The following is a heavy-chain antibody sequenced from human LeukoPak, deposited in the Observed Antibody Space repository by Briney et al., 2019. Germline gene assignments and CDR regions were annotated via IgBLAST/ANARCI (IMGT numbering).Heavy chain of an antibody. CDR1: GGSISSYY. CDR2: IYSSGST. Sequence: KPSETLSPTCTVSGGSISSYYWSWIRQPAGKGLEWIGRIYSSGSTNYNPSLNSRGTMSVDTSKKQFSLKLSSVTAADTAVYYCARDPAGYSSGWSSDYWGQGTLVTVSS. J-gene: IGHJ4*02. D-gene: IGHD6-19*01. CDR3: ARDPAGYSSGWSSDY. V-gene: IGHV4-4*07.